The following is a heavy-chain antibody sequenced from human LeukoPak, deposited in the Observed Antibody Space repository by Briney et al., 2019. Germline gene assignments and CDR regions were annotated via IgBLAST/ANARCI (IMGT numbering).Heavy chain of an antibody. J-gene: IGHJ4*02. CDR3: AKLGPSSSWQHHDY. CDR2: ISNDGSKK. V-gene: IGHV3-30*01. CDR1: GFTFSSYA. D-gene: IGHD6-13*01. Sequence: PGGSLRLSCAASGFTFSSYAMHWVRQAPGKGLDWVTVISNDGSKKSYADSVKGRFIISRDNSKNTLYLQMNSLRAEDTAVYYCAKLGPSSSWQHHDYWGQGTLVTVSS.